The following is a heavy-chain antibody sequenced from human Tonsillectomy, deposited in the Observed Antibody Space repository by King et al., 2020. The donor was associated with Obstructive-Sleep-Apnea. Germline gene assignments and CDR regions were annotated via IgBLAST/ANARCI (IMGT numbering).Heavy chain of an antibody. Sequence: QLVQSGGGVVQPGRSLRLSCAASGFTFSSYAMHWARQASGKGLEWVAIISSDGSNKYYADSVKGRFTISRDNSKNTLYLQRSSLGVEDTAEYYCATAYCSGGTCYSLMDVWGQGTTVTVSS. CDR1: GFTFSSYA. CDR3: ATAYCSGGTCYSLMDV. D-gene: IGHD2-15*01. J-gene: IGHJ6*02. CDR2: ISSDGSNK. V-gene: IGHV3-30-3*01.